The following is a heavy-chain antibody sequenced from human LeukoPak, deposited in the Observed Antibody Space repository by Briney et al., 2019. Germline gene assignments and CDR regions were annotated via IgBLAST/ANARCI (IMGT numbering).Heavy chain of an antibody. Sequence: SVKVSCKASGGTFSSYAISWVRQAPGQGLEWMGGISPIFGTANYAQKFQGRVTITTDESTSTAYMELSSLRSEDTAVYYCARVPVVPAARDGYYFDYWGQGTLVTVSS. CDR1: GGTFSSYA. D-gene: IGHD2-2*01. CDR2: ISPIFGTA. J-gene: IGHJ4*02. CDR3: ARVPVVPAARDGYYFDY. V-gene: IGHV1-69*05.